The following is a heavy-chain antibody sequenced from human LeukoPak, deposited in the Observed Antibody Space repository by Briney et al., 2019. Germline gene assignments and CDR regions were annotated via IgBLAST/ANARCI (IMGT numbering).Heavy chain of an antibody. D-gene: IGHD1-1*01. J-gene: IGHJ6*03. V-gene: IGHV1-69*04. CDR3: ARDYKDYYYMDV. Sequence: GSSVKVSCKASGGTFSSYAISWVRQAPGQGLEWMGRIIPILGIANYAQKFQGRVTITADESTSTAYMELSSLRSEDTAVYYCARDYKDYYYMDVWGKGTTVTVSS. CDR1: GGTFSSYA. CDR2: IIPILGIA.